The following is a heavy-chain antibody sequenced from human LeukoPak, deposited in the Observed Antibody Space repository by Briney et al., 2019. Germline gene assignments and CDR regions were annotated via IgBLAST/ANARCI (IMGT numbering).Heavy chain of an antibody. J-gene: IGHJ4*02. Sequence: PVKVSCKASGGTFSSYAISWVRQAPGQGLEWMGGIIPIFGTANYAQKFQGRVTITADESTSTAYMELSSLRSEDTAVYYRASGVCSSTSCYDVHVDYWGQGTLVTVSS. CDR1: GGTFSSYA. CDR3: ASGVCSSTSCYDVHVDY. D-gene: IGHD2-2*01. V-gene: IGHV1-69*13. CDR2: IIPIFGTA.